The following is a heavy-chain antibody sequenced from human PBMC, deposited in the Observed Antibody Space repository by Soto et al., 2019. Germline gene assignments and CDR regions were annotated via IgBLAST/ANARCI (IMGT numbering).Heavy chain of an antibody. J-gene: IGHJ4*02. D-gene: IGHD3-10*01. Sequence: PSETLSLTCTVSGGSISGSSYYWGWIRQPPGKGLEWIGNIYYSGSTYYNPSLKSRVTISVDTSKNQFSLKLSSVTAADTAVYYCAAHSKWFGEYIYWGQGTLVTVSS. CDR3: AAHSKWFGEYIY. V-gene: IGHV4-39*07. CDR1: GGSISGSSYY. CDR2: IYYSGST.